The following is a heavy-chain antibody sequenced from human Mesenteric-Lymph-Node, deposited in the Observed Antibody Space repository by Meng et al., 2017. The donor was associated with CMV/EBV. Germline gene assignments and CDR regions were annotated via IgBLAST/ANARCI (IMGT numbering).Heavy chain of an antibody. CDR1: GGSFSGYY. D-gene: IGHD6-6*01. CDR3: ARGGSIAARSVL. V-gene: IGHV4-34*01. J-gene: IGHJ4*02. Sequence: SETLPLTCAVYGGSFSGYYWTWIRQPPGKGLEWIGEINHSGSTNYNPSLKGRVTMSVDTSKNEFSLRLTSVTAADTAMYYCARGGSIAARSVLWGQGTLVTVSS. CDR2: INHSGST.